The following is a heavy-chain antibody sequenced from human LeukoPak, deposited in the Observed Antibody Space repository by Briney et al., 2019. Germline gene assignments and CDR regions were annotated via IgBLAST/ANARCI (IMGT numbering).Heavy chain of an antibody. D-gene: IGHD3-22*01. J-gene: IGHJ4*02. CDR3: ARRRYYYDSSGYFFDY. CDR2: IKQDGSEK. Sequence: GGSLRLSCAASGFTFNNYGMIWVRQAPGKGLEWVANIKQDGSEKYYVDSVKGRFTISRDNAKNSLYLQMNSLRAEDTALYYCARRRYYYDSSGYFFDYWGQGTLVTVSS. CDR1: GFTFNNYG. V-gene: IGHV3-7*03.